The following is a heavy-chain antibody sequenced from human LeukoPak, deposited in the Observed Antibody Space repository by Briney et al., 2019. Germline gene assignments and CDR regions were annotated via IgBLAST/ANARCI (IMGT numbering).Heavy chain of an antibody. V-gene: IGHV4-38-2*01. J-gene: IGHJ6*03. Sequence: PGGSLRLSCAASGFTFSSYGMIWVRQPPGKGLEWIGTFYHGGSTYYNPSLKSRVTISIDTSKNQFSLKLSSVTAADTAVYYCARAQKSTITGVVIGYYYMDVWGKGTTVTVSS. CDR1: GFTFSSYG. CDR2: FYHGGST. D-gene: IGHD3-3*01. CDR3: ARAQKSTITGVVIGYYYMDV.